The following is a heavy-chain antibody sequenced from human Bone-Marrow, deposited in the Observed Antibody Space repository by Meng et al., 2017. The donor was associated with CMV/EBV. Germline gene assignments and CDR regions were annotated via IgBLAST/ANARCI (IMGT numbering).Heavy chain of an antibody. J-gene: IGHJ4*02. CDR3: ARDGGNHDGFFYY. Sequence: GESLKISCAASGFTFSSYSMNWVRQAPGKGLEWVSSISSSSSYIYYADSVKGRFTISRDNAKNSLYLQMNSLRAEDTAVYYCARDGGNHDGFFYYWGQGTLVAVSS. V-gene: IGHV3-21*01. CDR2: ISSSSSYI. CDR1: GFTFSSYS. D-gene: IGHD2-15*01.